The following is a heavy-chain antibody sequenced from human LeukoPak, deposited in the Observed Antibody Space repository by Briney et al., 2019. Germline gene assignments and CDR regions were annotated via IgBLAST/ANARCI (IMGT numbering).Heavy chain of an antibody. Sequence: SESLSLTCTVSGGSVTTGRYYWSWIRQSPGEGLEWIGSVSYSGRTHYNPSLKSRVTIFVDTSQNQFSLELSSVTAADTAVYYCAKYQIGTMFDFWGQGTLVTVSS. D-gene: IGHD2/OR15-2a*01. CDR2: VSYSGRT. V-gene: IGHV4-39*01. CDR3: AKYQIGTMFDF. CDR1: GGSVTTGRYY. J-gene: IGHJ4*02.